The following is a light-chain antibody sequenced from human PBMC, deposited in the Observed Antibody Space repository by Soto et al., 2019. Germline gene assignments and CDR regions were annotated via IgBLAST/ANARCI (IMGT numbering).Light chain of an antibody. V-gene: IGKV1-5*03. J-gene: IGKJ1*01. CDR1: QMGRTL. CDR2: KAS. CDR3: QHYNSDSEA. Sequence: DVQMTQSPSTLSASVGERVTITCRASQMGRTLVDWDQQKPGKAPKLLIDKASSLERLGPSMFSGRGSVTDFTLTSSSLQPDDFGTYSCQHYNSDSEAFGQGTKVDIK.